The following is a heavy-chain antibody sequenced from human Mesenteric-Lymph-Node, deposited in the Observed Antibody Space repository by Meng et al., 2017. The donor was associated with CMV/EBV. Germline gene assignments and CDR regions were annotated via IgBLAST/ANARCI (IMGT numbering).Heavy chain of an antibody. V-gene: IGHV4-34*01. CDR1: GGSFSGYY. D-gene: IGHD4-23*01. CDR2: INHSGST. CDR3: ARHQRWLKSEGGFNY. J-gene: IGHJ4*02. Sequence: QVQLQQWGDGLLKPSETLSLTCAGYGGSFSGYYWSWIRQPPGKGLEWIGEINHSGSTNYNPSLKSRVTISVDTSKNQSSLKLSSVTAADTAVYYCARHQRWLKSEGGFNYWGQGTLVTVSS.